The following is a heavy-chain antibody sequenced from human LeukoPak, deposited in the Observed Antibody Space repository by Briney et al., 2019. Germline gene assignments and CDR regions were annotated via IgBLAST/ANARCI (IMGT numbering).Heavy chain of an antibody. D-gene: IGHD3-16*02. J-gene: IGHJ4*02. CDR2: INHSGSA. CDR3: ARSTWEVSYFDY. Sequence: SETLSLTCAVYGGSFSGYYWSWIRQPPGKGLEWIGEINHSGSANYNPSLKSRVTISVDTSKNQFSLKLSSVTAADTAVYYCARSTWEVSYFDYWGQGTLVTVSS. V-gene: IGHV4-34*01. CDR1: GGSFSGYY.